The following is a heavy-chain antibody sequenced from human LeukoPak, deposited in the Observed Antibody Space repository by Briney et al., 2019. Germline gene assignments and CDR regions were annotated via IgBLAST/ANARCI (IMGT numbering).Heavy chain of an antibody. J-gene: IGHJ3*02. CDR1: GFTFSSYG. D-gene: IGHD6-6*01. CDR3: TASYSSSSDDAFDI. V-gene: IGHV3-15*01. Sequence: GGTLRLSCAASGFTFSSYGMSWVRQAPGKGLEWVGRIKSKTDGGTTDYAAPVKGRFTISRDDSKNTLYLQMNSLKTEDTAVYYCTASYSSSSDDAFDIWGQGTMVTVSS. CDR2: IKSKTDGGTT.